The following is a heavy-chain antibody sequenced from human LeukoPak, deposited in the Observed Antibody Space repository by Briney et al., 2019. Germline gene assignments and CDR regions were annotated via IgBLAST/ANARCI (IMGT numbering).Heavy chain of an antibody. Sequence: SETLSLTCTVSGGSISSYYWSWIRQPPGKGLGWSGYIYYSGSTNYNHSLKNRVTISVDTSKNQFSLRLSSVTAADTAVYYCTRGKGGYLKDGFDIWGQGTMVTVSS. J-gene: IGHJ3*02. CDR1: GGSISSYY. D-gene: IGHD6-25*01. CDR2: IYYSGST. V-gene: IGHV4-59*01. CDR3: TRGKGGYLKDGFDI.